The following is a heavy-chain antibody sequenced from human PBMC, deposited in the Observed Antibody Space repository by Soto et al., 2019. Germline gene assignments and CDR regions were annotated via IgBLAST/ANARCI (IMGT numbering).Heavy chain of an antibody. CDR1: GFTLSSYS. V-gene: IGHV3-21*04. CDR2: ISSSSTYI. D-gene: IGHD3-3*01. J-gene: IGHJ6*02. CDR3: AKSPSDYDFWSGYLQHQYYYYYYGMDV. Sequence: LRLSCAASGFTLSSYSMNWVRQAPGKGLEWVSSISSSSTYIYYADSVKGRFTISRDNAKNSVYLQMNSLRAEDTAVYYCAKSPSDYDFWSGYLQHQYYYYYYGMDVWGQGTTVTVSS.